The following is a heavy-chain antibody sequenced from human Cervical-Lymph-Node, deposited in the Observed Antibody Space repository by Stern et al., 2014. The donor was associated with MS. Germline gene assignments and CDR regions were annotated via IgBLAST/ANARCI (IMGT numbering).Heavy chain of an antibody. Sequence: VQLEESGPGLVKPSETLSLTCTVSGGSINTNNYYWGWIRQPPGKGLEWIGNIYSSGSTFYSPSLKSRVTMSVDTSQNQFSLKLSSVTAADTAVYYCARTGDDFGDYSLSYWGQGTLVTVSS. CDR1: GGSINTNNYY. V-gene: IGHV4-39*01. J-gene: IGHJ4*02. CDR2: IYSSGST. CDR3: ARTGDDFGDYSLSY. D-gene: IGHD4-17*01.